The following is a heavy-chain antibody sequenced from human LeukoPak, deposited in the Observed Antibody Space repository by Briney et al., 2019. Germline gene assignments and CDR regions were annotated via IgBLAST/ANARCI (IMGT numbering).Heavy chain of an antibody. D-gene: IGHD3-10*01. CDR1: GGSFSGYY. Sequence: SETLSLTCAVYGGSFSGYYWSWIRQPPGKELEWMGEINHSGSTNYNPSLKSRVTISVDTSKNQFSLKLSSVTAADTAVYYCARANTYYYGSGSSVDYWGQGTMVTVSS. V-gene: IGHV4-34*01. CDR2: INHSGST. CDR3: ARANTYYYGSGSSVDY. J-gene: IGHJ4*02.